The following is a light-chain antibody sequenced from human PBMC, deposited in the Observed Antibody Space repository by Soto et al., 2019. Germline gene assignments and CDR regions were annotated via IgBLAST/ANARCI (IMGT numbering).Light chain of an antibody. V-gene: IGKV1-5*01. CDR1: QSISSW. CDR2: DAS. J-gene: IGKJ2*01. Sequence: DIQMTQSPSTLSASVGDRVTITCRASQSISSWLAWYQQKPGKAPELLIYDASSLESGVPSRVSGSGSGTEFTLTISSLQPDDFATYYCQQYNSYLYTFGQGTKLEIK. CDR3: QQYNSYLYT.